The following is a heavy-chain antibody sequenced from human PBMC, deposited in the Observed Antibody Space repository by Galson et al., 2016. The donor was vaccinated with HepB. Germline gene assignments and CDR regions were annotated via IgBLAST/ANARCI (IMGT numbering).Heavy chain of an antibody. Sequence: SLRLSCAASGFIFTNYAMHWVRQTPGTGLEWVAVISYDGNNSFHADSMKGRFTISRDNSKKTVSLHMNSLRSEDSGVYYCARGLRRAYNTFDHWGQGALVTVSS. CDR3: ARGLRRAYNTFDH. J-gene: IGHJ4*02. D-gene: IGHD1-1*01. CDR1: GFIFTNYA. CDR2: ISYDGNNS. V-gene: IGHV3-30*04.